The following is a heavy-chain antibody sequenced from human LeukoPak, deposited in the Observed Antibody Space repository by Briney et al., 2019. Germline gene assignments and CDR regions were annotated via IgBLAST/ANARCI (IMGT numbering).Heavy chain of an antibody. CDR2: IYHSGST. D-gene: IGHD5-18*01. J-gene: IGHJ3*02. Sequence: SGTLSLTCAVSGGSISSSNWWSWVRQPPGKGLEWIGEIYHSGSTNYNPSLKSRVTISVDTSKNQFSLKLSSVTAADTAVYYCARGGYLSDAFDIWGQGTMVTVSS. CDR3: ARGGYLSDAFDI. V-gene: IGHV4-4*02. CDR1: GGSISSSNW.